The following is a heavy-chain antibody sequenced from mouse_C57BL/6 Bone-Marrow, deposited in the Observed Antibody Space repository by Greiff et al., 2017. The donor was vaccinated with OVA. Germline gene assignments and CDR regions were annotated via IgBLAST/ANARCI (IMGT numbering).Heavy chain of an antibody. CDR3: TVVVLYAMDY. CDR1: GYAFSSYW. J-gene: IGHJ4*01. CDR2: IYPGDGDT. V-gene: IGHV1-80*01. Sequence: VKLQESGAELVKPGASVKISCKASGYAFSSYWMNWVKQRPGKGLEWIGQIYPGDGDTNYNGKFKGKATLTADKSSSTAYMQLSSLTSEDSAVYFCTVVVLYAMDYWGQGTSVTVSS. D-gene: IGHD1-1*01.